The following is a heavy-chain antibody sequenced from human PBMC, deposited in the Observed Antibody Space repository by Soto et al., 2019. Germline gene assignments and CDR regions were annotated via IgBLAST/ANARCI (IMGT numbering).Heavy chain of an antibody. CDR3: ARDWAPYSSSWTFDY. Sequence: QVQRVQSGAEVKKPGASVKVSCKASGYTFTSYGISWVRQAPGQGLEWMGWISAYNGNTNYAQKLQGRVTMTTDTSTSTGYMELRSLRSDDTAVYYCARDWAPYSSSWTFDYWGQGTLVTVSS. V-gene: IGHV1-18*01. J-gene: IGHJ4*02. CDR2: ISAYNGNT. D-gene: IGHD6-13*01. CDR1: GYTFTSYG.